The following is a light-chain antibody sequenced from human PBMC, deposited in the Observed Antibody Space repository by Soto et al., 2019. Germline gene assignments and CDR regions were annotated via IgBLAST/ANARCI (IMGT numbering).Light chain of an antibody. CDR1: QTINNNY. J-gene: IGKJ1*01. CDR3: QQYGGSSCT. V-gene: IGKV3-20*01. CDR2: GAS. Sequence: ILLTQSPGTLSLSPGERATLSCRASQTINNNYLAWYQQTPGQAPRLLIYGASSRATGIPDNFSGSGSGTDFTLTISRLEPEDFAVYYCQQYGGSSCTFGQGTKVEIK.